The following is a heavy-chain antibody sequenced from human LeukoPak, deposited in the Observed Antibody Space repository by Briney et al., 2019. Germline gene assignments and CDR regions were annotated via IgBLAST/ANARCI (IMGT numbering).Heavy chain of an antibody. V-gene: IGHV4-4*07. CDR3: ARERATQTGYSSSWYSWAFDY. CDR1: GGSISSYY. Sequence: PSETLSLTCTVSGGSISSYYWSWIRQPAGKGLGWIGRIYTSGSTNYNPSLKSRVTMSVDTSKNQFSLKLSSVTAADTAVYYCARERATQTGYSSSWYSWAFDYWGQGTLVTVSS. J-gene: IGHJ4*02. CDR2: IYTSGST. D-gene: IGHD6-13*01.